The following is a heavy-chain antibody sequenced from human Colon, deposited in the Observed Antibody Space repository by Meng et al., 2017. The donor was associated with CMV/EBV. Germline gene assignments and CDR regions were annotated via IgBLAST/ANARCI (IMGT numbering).Heavy chain of an antibody. CDR2: MNPNSGNV. CDR1: GYSFNTYD. D-gene: IGHD3-16*01. CDR3: ARGGDYQGGYYHGMDV. V-gene: IGHV1-8*01. J-gene: IGHJ6*02. Sequence: ASVKVSCKASGYSFNTYDITWVRQAPGQGLEWMGWMNPNSGNVGYARKFQGRVTLTRDTSINTSYMELSSLNSEDTAVYYCARGGDYQGGYYHGMDVWGQGTTVTVSS.